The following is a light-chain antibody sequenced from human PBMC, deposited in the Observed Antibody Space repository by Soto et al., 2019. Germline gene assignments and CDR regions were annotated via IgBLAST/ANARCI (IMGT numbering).Light chain of an antibody. J-gene: IGKJ4*01. V-gene: IGKV3-11*01. Sequence: EIVLTQSPATLSLSPGERATLSCRASQSVSSYLAWYQQKPGQAPRLLIYDASNRASGIPARFSGSGPGTDFTLTISSLEPEDFAVYYCQQRNNSRTFGGGTRVEIK. CDR3: QQRNNSRT. CDR2: DAS. CDR1: QSVSSY.